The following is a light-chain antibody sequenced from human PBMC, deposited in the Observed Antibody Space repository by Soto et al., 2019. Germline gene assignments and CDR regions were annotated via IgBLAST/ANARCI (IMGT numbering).Light chain of an antibody. CDR1: QSVSFY. CDR3: HQRRSWPWT. CDR2: DAS. J-gene: IGKJ2*02. V-gene: IGKV3-11*01. Sequence: EIVLTQSPATLSVSPGEGVTLSCRASQSVSFYLAWYQQTPGQAPRLLIHDASNRAPGVPARFSGSGSGTDFTLTISCLEPEDFAVYFCHQRRSWPWTFGQGTKLEIK.